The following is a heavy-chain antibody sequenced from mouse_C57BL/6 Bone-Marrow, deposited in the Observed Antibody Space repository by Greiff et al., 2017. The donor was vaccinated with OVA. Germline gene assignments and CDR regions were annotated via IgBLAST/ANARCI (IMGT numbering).Heavy chain of an antibody. Sequence: QVQLQQPGAELVRPGSSVKLSCKASGYTFTSYWMHWVKQRPIQGLEWIGNIDPSDSETHYNQKFKDKATLTVDKSSSTAYMQLSSLTSEDSAVYYCAREDYYGSSYAHYYAMDYWGQGTSVTVSS. CDR1: GYTFTSYW. J-gene: IGHJ4*01. D-gene: IGHD1-1*01. CDR3: AREDYYGSSYAHYYAMDY. V-gene: IGHV1-52*01. CDR2: IDPSDSET.